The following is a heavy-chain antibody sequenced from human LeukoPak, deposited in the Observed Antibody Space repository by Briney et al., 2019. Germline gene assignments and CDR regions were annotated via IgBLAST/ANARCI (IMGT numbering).Heavy chain of an antibody. V-gene: IGHV3-33*01. CDR3: ARDPAFDCSSTSCCPMDV. D-gene: IGHD2-2*01. CDR2: IWYDGSNK. CDR1: GFTFSSYG. Sequence: GGSLRLSCAASGFTFSSYGMHWVRQAPGKGLEWVAVIWYDGSNKYYADSVKGRFTISRDNSKNTLYLQMNSLRAEDTAVYYCARDPAFDCSSTSCCPMDVWGKGTTVTVSS. J-gene: IGHJ6*04.